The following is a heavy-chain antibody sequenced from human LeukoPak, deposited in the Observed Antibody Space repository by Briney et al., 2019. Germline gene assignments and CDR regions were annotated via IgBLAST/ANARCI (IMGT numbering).Heavy chain of an antibody. V-gene: IGHV3-23*01. D-gene: IGHD6-13*01. CDR1: GFTFSSYA. CDR3: ARLPAIAAAGYYYYYGMDV. J-gene: IGHJ6*02. CDR2: ISGSGGST. Sequence: PGGSLRLSCAASGFTFSSYAMSWVRQAPGKGLEWVSGISGSGGSTYYADSVKGRFTISRDNSKNTLYLQMNSLRAEDTAVYYCARLPAIAAAGYYYYYGMDVWGQGTTVTVSS.